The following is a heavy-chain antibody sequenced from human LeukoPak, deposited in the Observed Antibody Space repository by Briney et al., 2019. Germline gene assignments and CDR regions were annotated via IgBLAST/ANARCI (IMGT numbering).Heavy chain of an antibody. CDR2: INWNGGST. D-gene: IGHD3-22*01. J-gene: IGHJ4*02. Sequence: PGGSLRLSCAASGFTFDDYGMSWVRQAPGKGLEWVSGINWNGGSTGSADSVKGRFTISRDNAKNSLYLQMNSLRAEDTALYYCARGGDYYDSSGYYLFDYWGQGTLVTVSS. CDR3: ARGGDYYDSSGYYLFDY. CDR1: GFTFDDYG. V-gene: IGHV3-20*04.